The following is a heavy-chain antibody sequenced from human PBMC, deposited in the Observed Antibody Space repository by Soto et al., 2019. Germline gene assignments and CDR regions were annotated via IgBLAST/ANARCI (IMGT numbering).Heavy chain of an antibody. CDR1: GGSIISYY. CDR3: ARVFWGYYDSSGFNRPKEDYYFDY. CDR2: IYYSGST. D-gene: IGHD3-22*01. V-gene: IGHV4-59*01. J-gene: IGHJ4*02. Sequence: SETLSLTCTVSGGSIISYYWSWIRQPPGKGLEWIGYIYYSGSTNYNPSLKSRVTISVDTSKNQFSLKLSSVTAADTAVYYCARVFWGYYDSSGFNRPKEDYYFDYWGQGTLVTVSS.